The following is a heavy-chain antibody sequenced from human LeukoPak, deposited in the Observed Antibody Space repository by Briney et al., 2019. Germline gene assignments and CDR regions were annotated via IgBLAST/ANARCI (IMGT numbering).Heavy chain of an antibody. CDR1: GFTFSSYG. D-gene: IGHD3-16*02. J-gene: IGHJ4*02. Sequence: GGSLRLSCAASGFTFSSYGMHWVRQAPGKGLEWVAVISYDGDNKYYADSVNGRFTISRDNSKNTLSLQMDSLRAEDTAVYYCAKDIRVWGSYRYPCLDYWGQGTLVTVSA. CDR2: ISYDGDNK. CDR3: AKDIRVWGSYRYPCLDY. V-gene: IGHV3-30*18.